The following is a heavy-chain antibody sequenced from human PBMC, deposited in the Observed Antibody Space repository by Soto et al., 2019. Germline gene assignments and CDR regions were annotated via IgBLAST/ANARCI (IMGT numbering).Heavy chain of an antibody. CDR2: INYSGST. CDR1: GGSISSGGYF. Sequence: QVQLQESGPGLVKPSQTLSLTCTVSGGSISSGGYFWSRIRQHPGKGLEWIGDINYSGSTYSNPSLQSRVTISVDTSKNQFSLKLSSVTAADTAVYYCARDILLWFGELPPRAHDAFDIWGQGTRVTVSS. J-gene: IGHJ3*02. CDR3: ARDILLWFGELPPRAHDAFDI. V-gene: IGHV4-31*03. D-gene: IGHD3-10*01.